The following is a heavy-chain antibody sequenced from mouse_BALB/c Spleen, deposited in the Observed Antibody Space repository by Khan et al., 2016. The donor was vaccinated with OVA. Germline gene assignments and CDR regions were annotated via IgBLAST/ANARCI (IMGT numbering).Heavy chain of an antibody. CDR2: ISTDSVNT. CDR1: GYTFTDYS. Sequence: QIQLVQSGPELVRPGVSVKISCKGSGYTFTDYSMHWVKQSHAKSLEWIGVISTDSVNTNYNQKFKGKATLTVDKSSSTAYMELARMTSEDSAIYYCPIRDYFDYWGQGTTLTVSS. CDR3: PIRDYFDY. V-gene: IGHV1S137*01. J-gene: IGHJ2*01.